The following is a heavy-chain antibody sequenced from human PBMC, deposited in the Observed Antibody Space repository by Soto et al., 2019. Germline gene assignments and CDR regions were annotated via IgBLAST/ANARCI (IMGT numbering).Heavy chain of an antibody. V-gene: IGHV3-30*03. CDR2: ISYDGSNK. Sequence: QVQLVESGGGVVQPGRSLRLSCAASGFTFSSYGMHWVRQAPGKGLEWVAVISYDGSNKYYADSVKGRFTISRDNSKNTLYLQMNSLRAEDTAVYYWATQTANGGDYYYYYMDVWGKGTTVTVSS. CDR3: ATQTANGGDYYYYYMDV. J-gene: IGHJ6*03. CDR1: GFTFSSYG.